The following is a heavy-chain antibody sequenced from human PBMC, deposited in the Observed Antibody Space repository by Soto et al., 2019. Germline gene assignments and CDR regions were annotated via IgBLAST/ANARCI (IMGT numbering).Heavy chain of an antibody. CDR3: ARESPTIFGVVIQTYFDY. J-gene: IGHJ4*02. D-gene: IGHD3-3*01. CDR2: ISSSGSTI. V-gene: IGHV3-48*03. Sequence: GGSLRLSCAASGFTFSSYEMNWLRQAPGKGLQWVSYISSSGSTIYYAHSVKGRFTISRDNAKNSLYLQMNSLRAEDTAVYYCARESPTIFGVVIQTYFDYWGQGTLVTVSS. CDR1: GFTFSSYE.